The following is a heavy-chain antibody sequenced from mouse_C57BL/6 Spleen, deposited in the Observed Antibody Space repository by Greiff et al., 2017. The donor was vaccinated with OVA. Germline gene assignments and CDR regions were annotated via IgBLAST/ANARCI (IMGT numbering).Heavy chain of an antibody. J-gene: IGHJ3*01. CDR3: ARVALDSSGYPWFAY. CDR2: IYPGDGDT. Sequence: QVQLQQSGAELVKPGASVKISCKASGYAFSSYWMNWVKQRPGKGLEWIGQIYPGDGDTNYNGKFKGKATLTADKSSRTAYMQLSSLASEDSAVYFCARVALDSSGYPWFAYWGQGTLVTVSA. V-gene: IGHV1-80*01. D-gene: IGHD3-2*02. CDR1: GYAFSSYW.